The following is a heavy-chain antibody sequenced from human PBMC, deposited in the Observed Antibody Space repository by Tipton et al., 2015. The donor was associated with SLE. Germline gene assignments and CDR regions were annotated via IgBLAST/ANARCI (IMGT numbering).Heavy chain of an antibody. V-gene: IGHV4-31*03. CDR3: ARAQNYYGSGSYHKVFDY. Sequence: LRLSCTVSGGSISSGGYYWSWIRQHPGKGLEWIGYMYYSGSTYYNPSLKSRVSISVDTSKNQFSLKLSSMTAADTAVYYCARAQNYYGSGSYHKVFDYWGQGTLITVSS. CDR1: GGSISSGGYY. J-gene: IGHJ4*02. CDR2: MYYSGST. D-gene: IGHD3-10*01.